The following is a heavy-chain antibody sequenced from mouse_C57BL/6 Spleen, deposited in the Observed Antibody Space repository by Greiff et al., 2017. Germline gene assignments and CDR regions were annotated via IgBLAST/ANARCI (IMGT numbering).Heavy chain of an antibody. J-gene: IGHJ4*01. CDR1: GFTFSSYA. CDR3: TREGNYVGAMDY. D-gene: IGHD1-1*01. Sequence: EVKLVESGEGLVKPGGSLKLSCAASGFTFSSYAMSWVRQTPEKRLEWVAYISSGGDYIYYADTVKGRFTRSRDNARKTLYLQMSSLKSEDTAMYYCTREGNYVGAMDYWGQGTSVTVSS. CDR2: ISSGGDYI. V-gene: IGHV5-9-1*02.